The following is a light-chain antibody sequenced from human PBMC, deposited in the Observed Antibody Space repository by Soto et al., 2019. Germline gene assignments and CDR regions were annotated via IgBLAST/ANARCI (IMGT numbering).Light chain of an antibody. CDR1: QSVSSY. Sequence: EIVLTQSPATLSLSPGERATLSCRASQSVSSYLAWYQRKPGQAPRLLIYDASNRATGIPARFSGSGSGTDFTLTISSLEPEDFAVYYCQQRSNWSSITFGQGTLLEIK. J-gene: IGKJ5*01. CDR2: DAS. V-gene: IGKV3-11*01. CDR3: QQRSNWSSIT.